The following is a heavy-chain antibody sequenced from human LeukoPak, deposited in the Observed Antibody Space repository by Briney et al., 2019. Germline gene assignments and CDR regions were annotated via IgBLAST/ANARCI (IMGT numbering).Heavy chain of an antibody. CDR2: ISAYSGNT. D-gene: IGHD6-6*01. CDR1: CYTFTSYG. CDR3: ARDRIYSSSSKLWFGTSHYYYGMDV. Sequence: ASVKVSCKASCYTFTSYGISWVRQAPGQGLEWMGWISAYSGNTNYAQKLQGRVTMTTDTSTSTAYMELRSLRSDDTAVYYCARDRIYSSSSKLWFGTSHYYYGMDVWGQGTTVTVSS. V-gene: IGHV1-18*01. J-gene: IGHJ6*02.